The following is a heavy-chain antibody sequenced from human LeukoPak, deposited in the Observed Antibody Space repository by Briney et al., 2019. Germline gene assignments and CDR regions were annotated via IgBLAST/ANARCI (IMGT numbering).Heavy chain of an antibody. CDR1: GFTFTSSA. CDR3: AAGWVCSGGSCYYYFDY. D-gene: IGHD2-15*01. J-gene: IGHJ4*02. CDR2: IVVGSGNT. V-gene: IGHV1-58*02. Sequence: SVKVSCKASGFTFTSSAMQWVRQARGQRLEWIGWIVVGSGNTNYAQKFQERVTITRDMSTSTAYMELSSLRSEDTAVYYCAAGWVCSGGSCYYYFDYWGQGTLVAVSS.